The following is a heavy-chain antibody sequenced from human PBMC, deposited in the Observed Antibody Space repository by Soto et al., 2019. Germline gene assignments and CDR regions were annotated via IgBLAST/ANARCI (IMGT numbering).Heavy chain of an antibody. J-gene: IGHJ4*02. D-gene: IGHD3-10*01. CDR3: ARHAPGSTFFDY. CDR1: GGSLSSYY. Sequence: QLRLQESGPGLVKPSETLSLSCNVSGGSLSSYYWDWIRQAPGKGLEWIGNVYFLGNVHYHPARTGRVTMSIDMSKNQFSLEVRYVTAADTAIYYCARHAPGSTFFDYWGQGAPVTVSS. V-gene: IGHV4-59*08. CDR2: VYFLGNV.